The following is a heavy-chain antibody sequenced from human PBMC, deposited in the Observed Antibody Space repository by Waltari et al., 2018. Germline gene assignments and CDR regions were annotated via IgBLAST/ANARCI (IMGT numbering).Heavy chain of an antibody. D-gene: IGHD6-25*01. V-gene: IGHV3-49*04. CDR2: IRSKAYGGTT. CDR3: TRDSGHLDY. CDR1: GFTFGDYA. J-gene: IGHJ4*02. Sequence: EVQLVESGGGLVQPGRSLRLSCTASGFTFGDYAMSWVRQAPGKGLEWVGFIRSKAYGGTTEYAASVKGRFTISRDDSKSIAYLQMNSLKTEDTAMYYCTRDSGHLDYWGQGTLVTVSS.